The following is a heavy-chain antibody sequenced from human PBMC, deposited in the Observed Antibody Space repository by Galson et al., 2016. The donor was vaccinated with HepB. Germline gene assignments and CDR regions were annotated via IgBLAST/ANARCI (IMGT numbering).Heavy chain of an antibody. V-gene: IGHV3-43*02. D-gene: IGHD3-22*01. CDR2: ISRDGTST. Sequence: SLRLSCAASGFTFDDYAMHWVRQAPGKGLEWVSLISRDGTSTYYADSVMGRFTIPRDNSKNSLYLQMSSLRTDDAALYYCLRGKQWLLDHWGQGTLVTVSS. CDR3: LRGKQWLLDH. J-gene: IGHJ4*02. CDR1: GFTFDDYA.